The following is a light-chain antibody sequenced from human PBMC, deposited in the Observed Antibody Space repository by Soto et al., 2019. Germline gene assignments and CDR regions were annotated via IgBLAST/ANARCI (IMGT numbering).Light chain of an antibody. CDR2: DVS. CDR1: SSDVGGYSY. CDR3: CSYAGSYTGV. J-gene: IGLJ3*02. Sequence: QSALTQPRSVSGSPGQSVTISCTGTSSDVGGYSYVSWYQHHPGKAPKLMIYDVSKRPSGVPDRFSGSKSGNTASLTISGLQAEDEADYYCCSYAGSYTGVFGGGTKLTVL. V-gene: IGLV2-11*01.